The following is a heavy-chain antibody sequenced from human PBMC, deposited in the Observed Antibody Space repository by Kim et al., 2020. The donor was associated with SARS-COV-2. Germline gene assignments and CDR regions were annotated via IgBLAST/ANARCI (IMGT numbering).Heavy chain of an antibody. D-gene: IGHD6-6*01. CDR2: IDPSDSYT. CDR1: GYSFTSYW. V-gene: IGHV5-10-1*01. CDR3: AREYSSSSVWFDP. Sequence: GESLKISCKGSGYSFTSYWISWVRQMPGKGLEWMGRIDPSDSYTNYSPSFQGHVTIPADKSISTAYMQWSSLKASDTAMYYCAREYSSSSVWFDPWGQGTLVTVSS. J-gene: IGHJ5*02.